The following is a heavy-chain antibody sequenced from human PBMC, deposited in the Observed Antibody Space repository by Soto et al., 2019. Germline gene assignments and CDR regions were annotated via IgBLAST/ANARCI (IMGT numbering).Heavy chain of an antibody. CDR2: FYHSGST. J-gene: IGHJ4*02. D-gene: IGHD3-10*01. CDR1: GQSISSGYY. Sequence: PSETLSLTCVVSGQSISSGYYWGWIRQPPGKGLEWIGSFYHSGSTYYNPSLKSRVTISVDTSKNQFSLKLSSVTAADTAVYYCARGEYYGAGNYSDYWGQGTLVTVSS. CDR3: ARGEYYGAGNYSDY. V-gene: IGHV4-38-2*01.